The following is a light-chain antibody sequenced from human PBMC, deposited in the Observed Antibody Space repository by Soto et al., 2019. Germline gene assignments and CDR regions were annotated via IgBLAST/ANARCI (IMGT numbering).Light chain of an antibody. CDR2: GAK. J-gene: IGKJ5*01. CDR3: QQYSNWPPIT. Sequence: DIQMTQSPSFLSASVGDRVTITCRASQAISNYLNWYQQKPGKAPNLLIFGAKTLQSGVPSRFSGSGYGTDFTLTISSLQSEDFAVYYCQQYSNWPPITFGQGTRLEIK. V-gene: IGKV1-39*02. CDR1: QAISNY.